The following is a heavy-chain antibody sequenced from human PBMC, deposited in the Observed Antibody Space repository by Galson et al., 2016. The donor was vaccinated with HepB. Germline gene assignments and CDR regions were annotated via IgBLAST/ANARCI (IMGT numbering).Heavy chain of an antibody. CDR2: IYPSDSDT. D-gene: IGHD3-9*01. V-gene: IGHV5-51*01. Sequence: QSGAEVKKPGESLKISCKVSGYIFTSYWIGWVRQMPGKGLEWMGIIYPSDSDTTYSPSFQGQVTISVDKSITTAYLQWSSLKASDTAIYYCARRRFDNYFDYWGQGTLVTVSS. J-gene: IGHJ4*02. CDR1: GYIFTSYW. CDR3: ARRRFDNYFDY.